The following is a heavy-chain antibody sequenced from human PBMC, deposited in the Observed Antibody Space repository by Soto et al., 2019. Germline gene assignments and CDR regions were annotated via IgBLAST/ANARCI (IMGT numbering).Heavy chain of an antibody. J-gene: IGHJ6*02. CDR2: IYHSGST. D-gene: IGHD6-19*01. CDR3: AREGTVAGFYYYYGMDV. CDR1: GGSISSSNW. V-gene: IGHV4-4*02. Sequence: SETLSLTCAVSGGSISSSNWWSWVRQPPGKGLEWIGEIYHSGSTNYNPSLKSRVTISVDKSKNQFSLKLSSVTAADTAVYYCAREGTVAGFYYYYGMDVWGQGTTVTVSS.